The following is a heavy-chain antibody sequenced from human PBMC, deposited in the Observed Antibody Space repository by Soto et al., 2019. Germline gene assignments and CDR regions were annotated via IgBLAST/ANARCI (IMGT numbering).Heavy chain of an antibody. D-gene: IGHD2-15*01. J-gene: IGHJ6*03. V-gene: IGHV4-59*01. Sequence: PSETLSLTCTVSGGSISSYYWSWIRQPPGKGLEWIGYIYYSRSTNYNPSLKSRVTISVDTSKNQFSLKLSSVTAADTAVYYCASLYCSGGSCYNYYYMDVWGKGTTVTV. CDR1: GGSISSYY. CDR2: IYYSRST. CDR3: ASLYCSGGSCYNYYYMDV.